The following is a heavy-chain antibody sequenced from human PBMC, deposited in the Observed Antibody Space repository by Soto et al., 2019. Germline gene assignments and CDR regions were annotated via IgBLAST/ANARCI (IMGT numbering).Heavy chain of an antibody. CDR3: AKVFVGATRIDY. D-gene: IGHD1-26*01. Sequence: QVQLVESGGGVVQPGRSLRLYCAASGFTFSSYGMHWVRQAPGKGLEWVAVISYDGSNKYYADSVKGRFTISRDNSKNTLYLQMNSLRAEDTAVYYCAKVFVGATRIDYWGQGTLVTVSS. CDR2: ISYDGSNK. J-gene: IGHJ4*02. V-gene: IGHV3-30*18. CDR1: GFTFSSYG.